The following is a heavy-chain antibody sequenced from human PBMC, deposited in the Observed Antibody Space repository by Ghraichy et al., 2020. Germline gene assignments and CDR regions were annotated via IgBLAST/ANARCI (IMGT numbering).Heavy chain of an antibody. CDR3: AKGPWIQLWHGDY. Sequence: LTCAASGFTFSSYAMSWVRQAPGKGLEWVSAISGSGGSTYYADSVKGRFTISRDNSKNTLYLQMNSLRAEDTAVYYCAKGPWIQLWHGDYWGQGTLVTVSS. D-gene: IGHD5-18*01. J-gene: IGHJ4*02. CDR1: GFTFSSYA. CDR2: ISGSGGST. V-gene: IGHV3-23*01.